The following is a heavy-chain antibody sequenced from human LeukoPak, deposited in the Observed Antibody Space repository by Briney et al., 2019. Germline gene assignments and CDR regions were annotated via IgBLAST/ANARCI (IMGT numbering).Heavy chain of an antibody. CDR1: GFTFSSYG. CDR3: AKDHDFDY. CDR2: ISYDGSNK. J-gene: IGHJ4*02. D-gene: IGHD3-3*01. Sequence: PGGSLRLSCAASGFTFSSYGMHWVRQAPGKGLEWVAVISYDGSNKYYADSVKGRFTISRDNSKNTLYLQMNSLRAEDTAVYYCAKDHDFDYWGQGTLVTVSS. V-gene: IGHV3-30*18.